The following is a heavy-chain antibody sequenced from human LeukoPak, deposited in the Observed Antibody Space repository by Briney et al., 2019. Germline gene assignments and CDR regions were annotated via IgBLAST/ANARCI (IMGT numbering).Heavy chain of an antibody. J-gene: IGHJ4*02. V-gene: IGHV4-34*01. CDR1: GGSFSSYY. Sequence: PSETLSLTCAVYGGSFSSYYWGWIRQPPGKGLEWIGEINHSGGTNYNPSLKSRVTISVDTPKNQFSLRLSSVTAADTAVYYCARDWELGILDYWGQGTLVTVSS. D-gene: IGHD7-27*01. CDR2: INHSGGT. CDR3: ARDWELGILDY.